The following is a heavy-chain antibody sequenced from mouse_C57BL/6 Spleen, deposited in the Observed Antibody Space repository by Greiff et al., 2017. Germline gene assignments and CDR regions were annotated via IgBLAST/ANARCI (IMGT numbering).Heavy chain of an antibody. CDR2: IYPGSGST. CDR3: ARRDYYGSSPYYYAMDY. Sequence: VQLQQPGAELVKPGASVKMSCKASGYTFTSYWITWVKQRPGQGLEWIGDIYPGSGSTNYNEKFKSKATLTVDTSSSTAYMQLSSLTSEDSAVYYCARRDYYGSSPYYYAMDYWGQGTSVTVSS. D-gene: IGHD1-1*01. CDR1: GYTFTSYW. J-gene: IGHJ4*01. V-gene: IGHV1-55*01.